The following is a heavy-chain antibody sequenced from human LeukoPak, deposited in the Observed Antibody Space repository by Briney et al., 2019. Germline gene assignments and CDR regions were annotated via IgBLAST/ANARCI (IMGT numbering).Heavy chain of an antibody. CDR3: AKSSIFYDSSGYYVGEKYYFDY. J-gene: IGHJ4*02. CDR2: ISASGTST. V-gene: IGHV3-23*01. Sequence: GGSLILSCAASGFTFSSYGMSWVRQAPGKGLEWVSAISASGTSTYYADSVKGRFTISRDNSKDTLYLQMNSLRAEDTAVYYCAKSSIFYDSSGYYVGEKYYFDYWGQGTLVTVSS. D-gene: IGHD3-22*01. CDR1: GFTFSSYG.